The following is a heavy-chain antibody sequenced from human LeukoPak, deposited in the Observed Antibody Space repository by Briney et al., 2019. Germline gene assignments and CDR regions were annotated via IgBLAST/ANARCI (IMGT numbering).Heavy chain of an antibody. CDR1: GFSFSVYG. V-gene: IGHV3-23*01. CDR3: AKGRYDIN. D-gene: IGHD3-22*01. Sequence: GGSLRLSCAASGFSFSVYGMSWVRQAPGKGLEWVSGISGIGGKTYYADSVKGRFTISRDNSKNTLYLQMKSLRAEDTAVYYCAKGRYDINWGQGTLVTVSS. CDR2: ISGIGGKT. J-gene: IGHJ4*02.